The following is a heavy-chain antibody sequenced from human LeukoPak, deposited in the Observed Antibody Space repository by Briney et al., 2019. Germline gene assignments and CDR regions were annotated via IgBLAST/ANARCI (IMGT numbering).Heavy chain of an antibody. CDR1: GFTFSSYA. CDR2: ISYDGSNK. CDR3: ARGQHYYDSSGYYPFDY. V-gene: IGHV3-30-3*01. J-gene: IGHJ4*02. D-gene: IGHD3-22*01. Sequence: PGGSLRLSCAASGFTFSSYAMSWVRQAPGKGLEWVAVISYDGSNKYYADSVKGRFTISRDNSKNTLYLQMNSLRAEDTAVYYCARGQHYYDSSGYYPFDYWGQGTLVTVSS.